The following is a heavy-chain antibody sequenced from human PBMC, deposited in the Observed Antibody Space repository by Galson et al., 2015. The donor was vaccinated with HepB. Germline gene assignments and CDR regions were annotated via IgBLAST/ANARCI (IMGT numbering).Heavy chain of an antibody. CDR3: AKDGGDGSGFFAYYGMDV. D-gene: IGHD3-22*01. Sequence: SLRLSCAASGFTFRSFGMHWVRQAPGKGLEWVAALSYDGNEKYNADSVKGRFTISRDNSNNTLYLQMNSLRTEDTAVYYCAKDGGDGSGFFAYYGMDVWGQGTTVTVSS. CDR2: LSYDGNEK. J-gene: IGHJ6*02. CDR1: GFTFRSFG. V-gene: IGHV3-30*18.